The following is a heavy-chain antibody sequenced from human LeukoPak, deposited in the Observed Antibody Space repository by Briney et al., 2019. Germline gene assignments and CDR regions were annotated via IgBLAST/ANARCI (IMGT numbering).Heavy chain of an antibody. CDR2: INPNSGGT. D-gene: IGHD6-19*01. J-gene: IGHJ4*02. V-gene: IGHV1-2*02. CDR1: GYTFTGYY. Sequence: ASVKVSCKASGYTFTGYYVHWVRQAPGQGLEWMGWINPNSGGTNYAQKFQGRVTMTRDTSISTAYMELSRLRSDDTAVYYCARTSSSGLVGGYYFDYWGQGTLVTVSS. CDR3: ARTSSSGLVGGYYFDY.